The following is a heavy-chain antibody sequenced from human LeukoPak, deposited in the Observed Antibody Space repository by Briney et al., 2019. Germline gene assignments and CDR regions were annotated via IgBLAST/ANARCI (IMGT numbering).Heavy chain of an antibody. CDR2: ISGSGSST. Sequence: GGSLRLSCAASGFTFSSYAMSWVRQAPGKGLEWVSAISGSGSSTYYADSVKGRFTISRDNSKITLYLQMNSLRAEDTALYYCAKDPRPYSSDVYWGQGTLVTVSS. CDR3: AKDPRPYSSDVY. D-gene: IGHD6-19*01. V-gene: IGHV3-23*01. J-gene: IGHJ4*02. CDR1: GFTFSSYA.